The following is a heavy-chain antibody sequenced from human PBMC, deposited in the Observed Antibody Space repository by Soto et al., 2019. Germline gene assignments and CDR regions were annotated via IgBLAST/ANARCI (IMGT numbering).Heavy chain of an antibody. CDR3: ARGRRLRLGELSLPY. CDR1: GGSISSGDYY. V-gene: IGHV4-30-4*01. Sequence: QVQLQESGPGLVKPSQTLSLTCTVSGGSISSGDYYWSWIRQPPGKGLEWIGYIYYSGSTYYNPSLKSRVTTXGDXSXTQFSLKLSSVTAADTAVYYCARGRRLRLGELSLPYWGQGTLVTVSS. J-gene: IGHJ4*02. D-gene: IGHD3-16*02. CDR2: IYYSGST.